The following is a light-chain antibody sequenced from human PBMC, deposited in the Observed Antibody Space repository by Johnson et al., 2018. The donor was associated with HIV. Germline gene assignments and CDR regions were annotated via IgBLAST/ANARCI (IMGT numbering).Light chain of an antibody. Sequence: QSVLTQPPSVSAAPGQKVTISCSGSSSNIGNNYISWFQHLPGSAPKLLIYEINKRPSGIPDRFSGSKSGTSATLGITGLQTGDEADYYCGTWDNSLRAGVFGTGTEVTVL. V-gene: IGLV1-51*02. J-gene: IGLJ1*01. CDR1: SSNIGNNY. CDR3: GTWDNSLRAGV. CDR2: EIN.